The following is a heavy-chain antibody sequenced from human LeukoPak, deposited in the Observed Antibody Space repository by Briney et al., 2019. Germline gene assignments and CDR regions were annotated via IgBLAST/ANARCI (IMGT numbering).Heavy chain of an antibody. CDR1: GGSISSYY. CDR3: ARGGYYDFWSGYWFDP. CDR2: IYYSGST. J-gene: IGHJ5*02. Sequence: SETLSLTCTVSGGSISSYYWSWIRQPPRKGPEWIGYIYYSGSTNYNPSLKSRVTISVDTSKNQFSLKLSSVTAADTAVYYCARGGYYDFWSGYWFDPWGQGTLVTVSS. V-gene: IGHV4-59*01. D-gene: IGHD3-3*01.